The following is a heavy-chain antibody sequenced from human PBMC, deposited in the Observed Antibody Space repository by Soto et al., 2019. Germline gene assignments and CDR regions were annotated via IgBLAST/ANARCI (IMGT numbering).Heavy chain of an antibody. J-gene: IGHJ4*02. D-gene: IGHD5-18*01. CDR2: ISGSGTGT. V-gene: IGHV3-23*01. CDR1: GITFNNYA. Sequence: GGSLRLSCAASGITFNNYALNWVRQAPGKGLEWVSGISGSGTGTYYADSVKGRFTISRDNSKSTVYLHMNSLRADDTAIYYCAKEVGGGAAMVTSYFDYWGQGTLVTVSS. CDR3: AKEVGGGAAMVTSYFDY.